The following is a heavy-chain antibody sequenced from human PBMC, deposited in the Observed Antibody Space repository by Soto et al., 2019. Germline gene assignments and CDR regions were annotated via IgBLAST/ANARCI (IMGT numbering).Heavy chain of an antibody. J-gene: IGHJ6*03. V-gene: IGHV3-74*01. CDR2: INSDGGST. Sequence: EVQLVESGGGLVQPGGSLRLSCAASGFTFSNYWMLWVRQAPGKGLVWVSRINSDGGSTTYADSVRGRFTISRDNAKNTLYVQMSSLRAEDSAVYYCARLGNWAGAYDYMDVWGKGTTVTVSS. CDR1: GFTFSNYW. CDR3: ARLGNWAGAYDYMDV. D-gene: IGHD7-27*01.